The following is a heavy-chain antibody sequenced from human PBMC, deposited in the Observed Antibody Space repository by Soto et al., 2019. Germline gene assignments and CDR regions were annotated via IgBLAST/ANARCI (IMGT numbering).Heavy chain of an antibody. CDR1: GYTFTSYY. D-gene: IGHD6-13*01. CDR2: INPSGGST. V-gene: IGHV1-46*01. Sequence: QVQLVQSGAEVKKPGASVKVSCKASGYTFTSYYMHWVRQAPGPGLEWMGIINPSGGSTSYAQKFQGRVTMTRDTPTSTVYLELSSLRSEDTAVYYCARDLAAAGTVDFDYWGQGTLVTVSS. J-gene: IGHJ4*02. CDR3: ARDLAAAGTVDFDY.